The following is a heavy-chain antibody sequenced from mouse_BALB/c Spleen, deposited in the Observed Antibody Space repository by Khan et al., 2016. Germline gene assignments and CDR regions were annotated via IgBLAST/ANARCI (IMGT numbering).Heavy chain of an antibody. CDR2: IDPANGNS. Sequence: VQLQQSGADLVKPGASVRLSCTASGFKIKDTYMHWVKQSPEKGLDWIGRIDPANGNSRYGPKFQGKATITTDTSSNTAYLHLSSLTSEDTAVYYWALEDGPYYFDYWGQGTTLTVSS. CDR1: GFKIKDTY. J-gene: IGHJ2*01. CDR3: ALEDGPYYFDY. V-gene: IGHV14-3*02. D-gene: IGHD2-3*01.